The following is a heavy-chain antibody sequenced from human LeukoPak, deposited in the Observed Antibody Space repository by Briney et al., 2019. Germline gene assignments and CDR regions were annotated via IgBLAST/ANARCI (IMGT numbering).Heavy chain of an antibody. CDR3: AAAPQTHRYLGY. Sequence: PGGSLRLSCAASGFTFSDYFMSWIRQAPGKGLEWVSYISSSGSTIYYADSVKGRFTISRDNAKNSLYLRMNSLRSEDTAVYYCAAAPQTHRYLGYWGQGTLVTVSS. J-gene: IGHJ4*02. V-gene: IGHV3-11*04. CDR1: GFTFSDYF. D-gene: IGHD3-16*02. CDR2: ISSSGSTI.